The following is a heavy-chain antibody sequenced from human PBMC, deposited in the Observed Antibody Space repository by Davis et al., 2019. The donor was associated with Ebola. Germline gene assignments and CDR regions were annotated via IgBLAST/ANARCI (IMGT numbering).Heavy chain of an antibody. J-gene: IGHJ5*02. D-gene: IGHD1/OR15-1a*01. V-gene: IGHV4-59*01. CDR3: ARRGNNSSFWFDP. CDR2: FYSSGST. CDR1: GGSISTYY. Sequence: PSETLSLTCTVSGGSISTYYWSWIRQPPGKGLEWIGYFYSSGSTNYNPSLKSRVTMSVDTSKNQFSLKLSSVSAADTAVYYCARRGNNSSFWFDPWGQGTLVTVSS.